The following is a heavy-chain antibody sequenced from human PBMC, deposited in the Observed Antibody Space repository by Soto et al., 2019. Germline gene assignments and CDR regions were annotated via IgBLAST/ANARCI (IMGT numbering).Heavy chain of an antibody. CDR1: GGSISSYY. CDR2: IYYSGST. J-gene: IGHJ4*02. CDR3: ARGSAAGTLDY. D-gene: IGHD6-13*01. Sequence: PSETLSLTCTVSGGSISSYYWSWIRQPPGKGLEWIGYIYYSGSTNYNPSLKSRVTISVDTSNNQCSLKLSSVTAADTAVYYCARGSAAGTLDYWGQGTLVTVSS. V-gene: IGHV4-59*01.